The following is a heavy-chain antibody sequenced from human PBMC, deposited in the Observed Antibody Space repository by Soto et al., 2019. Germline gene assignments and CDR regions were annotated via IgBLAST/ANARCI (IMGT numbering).Heavy chain of an antibody. J-gene: IGHJ3*02. V-gene: IGHV3-30-3*01. CDR2: ISYDGSNK. CDR1: GFTFSSYA. Sequence: GGSLRLSCAASGFTFSSYAMHWVRQAPGKGLEWVAVISYDGSNKYYADSVKGRFTISRDNSKNTLYLQMNSLRAEDTAVYYCARDLDPATGAFDIWGQGTMVTVSS. D-gene: IGHD2-2*01. CDR3: ARDLDPATGAFDI.